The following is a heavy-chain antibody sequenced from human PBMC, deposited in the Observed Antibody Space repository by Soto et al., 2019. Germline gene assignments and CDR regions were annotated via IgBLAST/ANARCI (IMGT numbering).Heavy chain of an antibody. J-gene: IGHJ6*02. Sequence: SETLSLTYAVYGGSFSGYYWSWIRQPPGKGLEWIGEINHSGSTNYNPSLKSRVTISVDTSKNQFSLKLSSVTAADTAGYYCARNDGGSQYYYGMDVWGQGTTVTVSS. V-gene: IGHV4-34*01. CDR1: GGSFSGYY. D-gene: IGHD1-1*01. CDR2: INHSGST. CDR3: ARNDGGSQYYYGMDV.